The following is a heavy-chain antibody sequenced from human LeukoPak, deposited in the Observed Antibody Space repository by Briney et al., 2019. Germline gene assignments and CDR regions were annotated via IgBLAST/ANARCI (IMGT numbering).Heavy chain of an antibody. D-gene: IGHD1-26*01. CDR3: ARGLVGAPDDAFDI. V-gene: IGHV4-4*07. CDR2: IYTSGST. Sequence: PSETLSLTCTVSGGSISSYYWSWIRQPAGKGLEWIGRIYTSGSTNYNPSLKSRVTMSVDTSKNQFSLKLSSVAAADTAVYYCARGLVGAPDDAFDIWGQGTMVTVSS. CDR1: GGSISSYY. J-gene: IGHJ3*02.